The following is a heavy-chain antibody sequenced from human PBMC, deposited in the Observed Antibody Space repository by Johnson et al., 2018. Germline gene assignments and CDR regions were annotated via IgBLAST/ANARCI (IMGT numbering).Heavy chain of an antibody. Sequence: QVQLVQSGGGMVQPRRSLRLSCAASGFTFSNYGMHWVRQAPGKGLEWVAVISYGGNNKYYTDSVKGRFTISRDNSKNTLYLQMNSLRAEDPAVYYCARGSYSSGWYTAFDIWGQGTMVTVSS. D-gene: IGHD6-19*01. J-gene: IGHJ3*02. CDR1: GFTFSNYG. V-gene: IGHV3-30*03. CDR2: ISYGGNNK. CDR3: ARGSYSSGWYTAFDI.